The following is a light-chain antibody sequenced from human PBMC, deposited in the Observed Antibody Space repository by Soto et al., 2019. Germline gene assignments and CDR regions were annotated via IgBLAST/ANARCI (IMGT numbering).Light chain of an antibody. CDR2: GAS. CDR1: QSVDSSF. J-gene: IGKJ1*01. CDR3: QQYVSSVT. Sequence: EIVLTQSPGSLSLSPGEGATLSCRASQSVDSSFFAWYQQKPGQAPRLLIYGASNRATGIPDRFSGSGSGTDFTLTISRLEPEDFAVYYCQQYVSSVTFGQGTKVEI. V-gene: IGKV3-20*01.